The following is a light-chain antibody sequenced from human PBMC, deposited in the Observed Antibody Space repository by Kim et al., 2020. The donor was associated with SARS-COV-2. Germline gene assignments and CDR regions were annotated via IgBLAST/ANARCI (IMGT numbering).Light chain of an antibody. V-gene: IGKV1-39*01. J-gene: IGKJ5*01. Sequence: SASVGDRVTIACRASQSIDSYLNWYQQRPGKAPNLLIYTASNLQNGVSSRFSGSGSGTDFTLTINSLQPEDFATYYCQQSYRAPTFGQGTRLEIK. CDR3: QQSYRAPT. CDR2: TAS. CDR1: QSIDSY.